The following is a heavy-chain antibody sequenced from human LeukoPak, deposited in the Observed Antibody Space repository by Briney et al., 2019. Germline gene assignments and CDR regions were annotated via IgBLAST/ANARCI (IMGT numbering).Heavy chain of an antibody. Sequence: GGPLRLSCTASGFIYWGYTMRGAREARGRGLVWEGFSRSRAYGATTEYAASVKGTFTISRDDSKSIAYLQMNSLKTEDTAMYYCTRDGATLDYWGQGTLVTVSS. CDR3: TRDGATLDY. J-gene: IGHJ4*02. CDR1: GFIYWGYT. CDR2: SRSRAYGATT. D-gene: IGHD1-26*01. V-gene: IGHV3-49*04.